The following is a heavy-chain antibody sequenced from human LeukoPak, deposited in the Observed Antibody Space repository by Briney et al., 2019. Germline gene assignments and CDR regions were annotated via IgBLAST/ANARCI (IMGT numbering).Heavy chain of an antibody. CDR2: VFYNGAT. D-gene: IGHD3-22*01. CDR3: ARELRYDNSDSGAF. CDR1: GGSISSSVYY. Sequence: QLQLQESGPGLVKPSETLSLTCIVSGGSISSSVYYWAWVRQPPAKGLEWIGTVFYNGATQYSPSLRSRVTISIDTSTNQFSLKLTSVTAADTALYYCARELRYDNSDSGAFWGQGTVVTVSS. J-gene: IGHJ3*01. V-gene: IGHV4-39*07.